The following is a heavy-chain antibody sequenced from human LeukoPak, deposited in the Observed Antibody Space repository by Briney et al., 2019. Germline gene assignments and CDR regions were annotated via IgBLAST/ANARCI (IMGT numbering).Heavy chain of an antibody. CDR2: ISSSSSTI. Sequence: GGSLRLSCAASGFTFSSYSMNWVRQAPGKGLEWVSYISSSSSTIYYADSVKGRFTISRDNAKNSLYLQMNSLRAEDTAVYYCARVSRYSGYDPQSYYYMDVWGKGTTVTVSS. CDR1: GFTFSSYS. V-gene: IGHV3-48*01. D-gene: IGHD5-12*01. J-gene: IGHJ6*03. CDR3: ARVSRYSGYDPQSYYYMDV.